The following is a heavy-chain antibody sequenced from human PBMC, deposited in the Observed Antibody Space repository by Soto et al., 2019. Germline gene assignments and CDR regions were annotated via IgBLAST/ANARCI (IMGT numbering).Heavy chain of an antibody. CDR2: IYSDGSST. J-gene: IGHJ4*02. CDR1: GFTFSNYW. V-gene: IGHV3-74*03. D-gene: IGHD6-19*01. Sequence: EVQLVESGGGLVQPGGSLRLSCAVSGFTFSNYWMHWVRQTPGKGLVWVSRIYSDGSSTKYADSVKGRFTISRDNAKNTLYLQMSSLRAEDTAVYYCATGSGWYSPDYWGQGTLVTVSS. CDR3: ATGSGWYSPDY.